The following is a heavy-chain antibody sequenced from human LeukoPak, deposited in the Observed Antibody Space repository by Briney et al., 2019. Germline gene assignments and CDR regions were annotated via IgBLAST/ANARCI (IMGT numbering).Heavy chain of an antibody. J-gene: IGHJ6*02. CDR3: ARVGAVGATYYYYGVDV. CDR2: INHSGST. CDR1: GGSFSGYY. V-gene: IGHV4-34*01. D-gene: IGHD1-26*01. Sequence: PSETLSLTCAVYGGSFSGYYWSWIRQPPGKGLEWIGEINHSGSTNYNPSLKSRVTISVDTSKNQFSLKLSSVTAADTAVYYCARVGAVGATYYYYGVDVWGQGTTVTVSS.